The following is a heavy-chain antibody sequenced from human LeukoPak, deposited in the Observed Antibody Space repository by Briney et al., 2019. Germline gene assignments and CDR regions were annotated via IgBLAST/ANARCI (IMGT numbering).Heavy chain of an antibody. CDR1: GFTFSSYE. V-gene: IGHV3-23*01. CDR2: ISGSGGST. CDR3: AKWPRSIAVAGT. Sequence: PGGSLRLSCAASGFTFSSYEMNWVRQAPGKGLEWVSAISGSGGSTYYADSVKGRFTISRDNSKNTLYLQMNSLRAEDTAVYYCAKWPRSIAVAGTWGQGTLVTVSS. D-gene: IGHD6-19*01. J-gene: IGHJ4*02.